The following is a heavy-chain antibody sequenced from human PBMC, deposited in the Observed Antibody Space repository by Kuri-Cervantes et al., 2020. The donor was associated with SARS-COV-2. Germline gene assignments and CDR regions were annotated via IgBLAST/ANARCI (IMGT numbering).Heavy chain of an antibody. CDR1: GFTFSNYG. CDR2: IWYDGSNK. V-gene: IGHV3-33*03. D-gene: IGHD6-19*01. J-gene: IGHJ5*02. Sequence: LSLTCAASGFTFSNYGMHWIRQAPGKGLEWVAVIWYDGSNKYYVDSVKGRFTISRDNAKNSLYLQMNSLRSEDTAVYYCARQAVAGTGDWFDPWGQGTLVTVSS. CDR3: ARQAVAGTGDWFDP.